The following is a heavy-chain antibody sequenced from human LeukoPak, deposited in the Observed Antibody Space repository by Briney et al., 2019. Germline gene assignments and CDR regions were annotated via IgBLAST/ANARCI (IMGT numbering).Heavy chain of an antibody. CDR1: GGSISSSSYY. Sequence: KPSETLSLTCTVSGGSISSSSYYWGWIRQPPGKGLEWIGRIYTSGSTNYNPSLKSRVTISVDTSKNQFSLKLSSVTAADTAVYYCARGRRFLYYMDVRGKGTTVTVSS. D-gene: IGHD3-10*01. CDR3: ARGRRFLYYMDV. CDR2: IYTSGST. J-gene: IGHJ6*03. V-gene: IGHV4-39*07.